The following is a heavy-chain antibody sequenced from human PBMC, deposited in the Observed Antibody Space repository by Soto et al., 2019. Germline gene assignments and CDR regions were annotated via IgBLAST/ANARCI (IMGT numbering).Heavy chain of an antibody. CDR3: ATRLTVGTGYGMDV. CDR1: GFTFSSYS. CDR2: ISSSSSTI. J-gene: IGHJ6*02. D-gene: IGHD4-17*01. Sequence: EVQLVESGGGLVQPGGSLRLSCAASGFTFSSYSMNWVRQAPGKGLEWVSYISSSSSTIYYADSVKGRFTISRDNAKNSLYLQMNSLRDEDTAVYYCATRLTVGTGYGMDVWSQGTTVTVSS. V-gene: IGHV3-48*02.